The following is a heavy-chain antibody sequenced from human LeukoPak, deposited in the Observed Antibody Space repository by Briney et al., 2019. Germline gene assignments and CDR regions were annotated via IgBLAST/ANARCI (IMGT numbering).Heavy chain of an antibody. V-gene: IGHV4-38-2*02. CDR3: ARLPGGTHYGGKAAPIDY. CDR2: IYHSGRT. CDR1: GYSISSGYY. D-gene: IGHD4-23*01. J-gene: IGHJ4*02. Sequence: PSETLSLTCTVSGYSISSGYYWGWIRQPPGKGLEWIGSIYHSGRTFYNPSLKSRVTISVDTSKNQFSLKLSSVTAADTAVYYCARLPGGTHYGGKAAPIDYWGQGTLVTVSS.